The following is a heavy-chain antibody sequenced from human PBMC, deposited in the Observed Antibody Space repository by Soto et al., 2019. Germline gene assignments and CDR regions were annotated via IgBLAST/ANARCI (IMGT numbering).Heavy chain of an antibody. CDR3: AGCSGGSCYRYYYYGMDV. J-gene: IGHJ6*02. Sequence: PGESLKISCKGSGYSFTSYWISWVRQMPGKGLEWMGRIDPSDSYTNYSPSFQGHVTISADKSISTAYLQWSSLKASDTAMYYCAGCSGGSCYRYYYYGMDVWGQGTTVTVSS. CDR1: GYSFTSYW. V-gene: IGHV5-10-1*01. CDR2: IDPSDSYT. D-gene: IGHD2-15*01.